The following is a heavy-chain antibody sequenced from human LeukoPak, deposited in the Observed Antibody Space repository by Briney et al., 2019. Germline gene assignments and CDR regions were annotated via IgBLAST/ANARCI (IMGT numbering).Heavy chain of an antibody. CDR2: IYTSGST. CDR3: ARDHCSGGSCYFPLDY. CDR1: GGSFSGYY. J-gene: IGHJ4*02. Sequence: SETLSLTCAVYGGSFSGYYWSWIRQPAGKGLEWIGRIYTSGSTNYNPSLKSRVTMSVDTSKNQFSLKLSSVTAADTAVYYCARDHCSGGSCYFPLDYWGQGTLVTVSS. V-gene: IGHV4-4*07. D-gene: IGHD2-15*01.